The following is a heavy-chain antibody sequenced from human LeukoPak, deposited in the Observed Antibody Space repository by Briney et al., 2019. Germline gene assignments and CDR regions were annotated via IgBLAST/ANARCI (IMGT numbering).Heavy chain of an antibody. J-gene: IGHJ4*02. CDR3: VRDFRSADY. CDR2: ICPDGTGI. CDR1: GFIFSFYC. Sequence: GGSLRLSCAASGFIFSFYCMHWVRQAQGKGPMWVSRICPDGTGISYADSVKARFTTSRDNAKNTVYLQMNSLREEDTAVYYCVRDFRSADYWGQGTLVTVSS. V-gene: IGHV3-74*01.